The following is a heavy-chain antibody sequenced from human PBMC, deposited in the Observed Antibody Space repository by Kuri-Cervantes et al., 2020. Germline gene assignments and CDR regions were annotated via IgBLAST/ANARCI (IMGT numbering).Heavy chain of an antibody. D-gene: IGHD3-3*01. J-gene: IGHJ4*02. CDR1: GGSISSSSYY. CDR3: ARLGGADYDFWSGYLYYFDY. CDR2: IYYSGST. Sequence: GSLRLSCAVSGGSISSSSYYWGWIRQPPGKGLEWIGSIYYSGSTYYNPSLKSRVTMSVDTSKNQFSLKLSSVTAADTAVYYCARLGGADYDFWSGYLYYFDYWGRGTLVTVSS. V-gene: IGHV4-39*01.